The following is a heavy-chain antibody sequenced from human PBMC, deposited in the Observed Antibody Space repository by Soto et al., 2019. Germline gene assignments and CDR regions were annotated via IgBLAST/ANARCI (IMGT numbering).Heavy chain of an antibody. V-gene: IGHV1-69*13. D-gene: IGHD3-22*01. J-gene: IGHJ6*02. Sequence: GASVKVSCKASGYTFTSYGISWVRQAPGQGLEWMGGIIPIFGTANYAQKFQGRVTITADESTSTAYMELSSLRSEDTAVYYCARGKYYYDSSGPHYGMDVWGQGTTVTVSS. CDR3: ARGKYYYDSSGPHYGMDV. CDR2: IIPIFGTA. CDR1: GYTFTSYG.